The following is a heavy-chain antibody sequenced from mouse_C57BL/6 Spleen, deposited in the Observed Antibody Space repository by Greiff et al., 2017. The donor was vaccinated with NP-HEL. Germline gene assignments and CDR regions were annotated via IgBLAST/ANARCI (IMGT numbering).Heavy chain of an antibody. D-gene: IGHD1-1*01. CDR1: GYTFTDYN. CDR3: ARWGYYGSSPYWYFDV. CDR2: INPNNGGT. V-gene: IGHV1-18*01. Sequence: EVKLQQSGPELVKPGASVKIPCKASGYTFTDYNMDWVKQSHGKSLEWIGDINPNNGGTIYNQKFKGKATLTVDKSSSTAYMELRSLTSEDTAVYYCARWGYYGSSPYWYFDVWGTGTTVTVSS. J-gene: IGHJ1*03.